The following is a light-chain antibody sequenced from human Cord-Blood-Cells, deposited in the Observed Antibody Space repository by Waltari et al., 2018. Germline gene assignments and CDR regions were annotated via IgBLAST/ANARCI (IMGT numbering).Light chain of an antibody. J-gene: IGLJ1*01. CDR3: SSYAGSNNLV. Sequence: QSALTQPPSASGSPGQSVTISCTGTSSDVGGYNYVSWYQQHPGKAPKLLIYEVSKRPSGVPDVFAGSKSGNTASLTGAVLQAEDEADYYCSSYAGSNNLVFGTGTKVTVL. CDR1: SSDVGGYNY. CDR2: EVS. V-gene: IGLV2-8*01.